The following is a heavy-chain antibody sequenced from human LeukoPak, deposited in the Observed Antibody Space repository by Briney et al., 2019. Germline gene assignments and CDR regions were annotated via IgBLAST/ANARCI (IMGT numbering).Heavy chain of an antibody. CDR3: ARLLDNDASGYPDTFDM. J-gene: IGHJ3*02. V-gene: IGHV4-59*11. CDR2: IYYSGKT. CDR1: SGSMSGHY. Sequence: SETLSLTCTVSSGSMSGHYWSWIRQSPGKGLQWVGYIYYSGKTYYNPFLQSQVTMSVDTSKSHFSLRLTSVTAADTALYYCARLLDNDASGYPDTFDMWGLGTMVTVSS. D-gene: IGHD3-22*01.